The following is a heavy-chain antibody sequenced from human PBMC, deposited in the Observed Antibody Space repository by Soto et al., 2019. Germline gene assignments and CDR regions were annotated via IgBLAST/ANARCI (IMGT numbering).Heavy chain of an antibody. V-gene: IGHV4-34*01. J-gene: IGHJ1*01. D-gene: IGHD3-10*01. CDR3: ARVSAGSRKPGHFQH. Sequence: NPSETLSLTCTVYGGSFTFSGYYWSWIRQPPGKGLEWIGEINHIGTTKYNPSLESRVTISLDTSKNQFSLKLSSVTAADTAVYYCARVSAGSRKPGHFQHWGQGTLVTVSS. CDR1: GGSFTFSGYY. CDR2: INHIGTT.